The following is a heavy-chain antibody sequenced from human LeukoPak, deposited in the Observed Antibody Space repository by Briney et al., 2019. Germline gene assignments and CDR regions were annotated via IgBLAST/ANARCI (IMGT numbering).Heavy chain of an antibody. J-gene: IGHJ6*02. CDR3: ARERIYYYYGMDV. CDR2: INPNSGGT. V-gene: IGHV1-2*04. CDR1: GYTFTGYY. Sequence: ASVKVSCKASGYTFTGYYMHWVRQAPGQGLEWMGWINPNSGGTNYAQKFQGWVTVTRDTSISTAYMELSRLRSDDTAVYYCARERIYYYYGMDVWGQGTTVTVSS.